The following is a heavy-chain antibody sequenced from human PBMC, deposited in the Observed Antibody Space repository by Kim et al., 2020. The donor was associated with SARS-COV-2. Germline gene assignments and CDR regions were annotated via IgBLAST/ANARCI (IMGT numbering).Heavy chain of an antibody. CDR1: GFTFSSYA. CDR2: IYSGGSST. D-gene: IGHD5-12*01. J-gene: IGHJ4*02. V-gene: IGHV3-23*03. Sequence: GGSLRLSCVASGFTFSSYAMSWVRQAPGKGLEWVSVIYSGGSSTYYGDSVKGRFSISRDNSKNTLYLQMNSLRAEDTALYYCAKGGGSGYDYFDFWGQGT. CDR3: AKGGGSGYDYFDF.